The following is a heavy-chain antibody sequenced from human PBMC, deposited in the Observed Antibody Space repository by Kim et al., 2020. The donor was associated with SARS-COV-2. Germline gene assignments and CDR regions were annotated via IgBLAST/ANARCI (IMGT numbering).Heavy chain of an antibody. CDR3: TTDLHDYGDRDY. D-gene: IGHD4-17*01. V-gene: IGHV3-15*01. J-gene: IGHJ4*02. CDR1: GFTFSNAW. CDR2: IKSKTDGGTT. Sequence: GGSLRLFCAASGFTFSNAWMSWVRQAPGKGLEWVGRIKSKTDGGTTDYAAPVKGRSTISRDDSKNTLYLQMNSLRTEDTAVYYCTTDLHDYGDRDYWGQGTLVTVSS.